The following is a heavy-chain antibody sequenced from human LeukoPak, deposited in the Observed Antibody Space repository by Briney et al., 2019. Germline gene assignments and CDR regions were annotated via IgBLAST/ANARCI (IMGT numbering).Heavy chain of an antibody. D-gene: IGHD6-13*01. J-gene: IGHJ6*02. Sequence: GGSLRLSCAASGFTFSSNWMHWVRQAPGKGLVWVSRINSDGSSTSYADSVKGRFTISRDNAKNTLYLQMNSLRAEDTAVYYCARVISSWADYYYYGMDVWGQGTTVTVSS. CDR3: ARVISSWADYYYYGMDV. CDR2: INSDGSST. CDR1: GFTFSSNW. V-gene: IGHV3-74*01.